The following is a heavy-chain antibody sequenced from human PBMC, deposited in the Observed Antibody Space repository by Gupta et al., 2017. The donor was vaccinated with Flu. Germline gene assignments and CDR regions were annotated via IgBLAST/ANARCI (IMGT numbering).Heavy chain of an antibody. CDR1: GITFGDYA. D-gene: IGHD1-26*01. CDR2: IRSKADGGTT. J-gene: IGHJ4*02. Sequence: EVQLVVSGGRLVQSGRPLRLPSTASGITFGDYAMSWVRQAPGKGLEWVGFIRSKADGGTTEYAASVKGRFTISRDDSKSIAYLQMNSLKNEDTAVYYCTRTVGGSYSSVDYWGQGTLVTGSS. CDR3: TRTVGGSYSSVDY. V-gene: IGHV3-49*04.